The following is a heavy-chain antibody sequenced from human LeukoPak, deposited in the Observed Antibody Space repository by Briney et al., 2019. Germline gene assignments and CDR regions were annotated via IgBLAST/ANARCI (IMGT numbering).Heavy chain of an antibody. D-gene: IGHD6-13*01. J-gene: IGHJ4*02. CDR2: IRYDGSNK. CDR3: AKDGTPDGYSSSWYFRTYYYYFDY. V-gene: IGHV3-30*02. CDR1: GFTFSSYG. Sequence: PGGSLRLSCAASGFTFSSYGMHWVRQAPGKGLEWVAFIRYDGSNKYYADSVKGRFTISRDNSKNTLYLQMNSLRAEDTAVYYCAKDGTPDGYSSSWYFRTYYYYFDYWGQGTLVTVSS.